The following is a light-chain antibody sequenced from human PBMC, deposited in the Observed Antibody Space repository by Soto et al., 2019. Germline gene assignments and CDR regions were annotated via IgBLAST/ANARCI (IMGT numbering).Light chain of an antibody. CDR3: QQYNNWPTNT. V-gene: IGKV3-15*01. CDR2: GAS. J-gene: IGKJ4*01. Sequence: EIVMTQSPATLSVSPGERATLSCRASQSVSSNLAWYQQKPGQAPRLLIYGASTRATGIPARFSGSGSVTEFTLTISTLQSEDFAVYYCQQYNNWPTNTSGGGTKVAI. CDR1: QSVSSN.